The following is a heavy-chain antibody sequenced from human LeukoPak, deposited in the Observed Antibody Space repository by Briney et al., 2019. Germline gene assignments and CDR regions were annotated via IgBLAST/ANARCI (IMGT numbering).Heavy chain of an antibody. CDR2: INYSGST. CDR3: ARVPCSGGSCYWAFDI. V-gene: IGHV4-31*03. D-gene: IGHD2-15*01. Sequence: SETLSLTCTVSGGSISSGGYYWSWIRQHPGKGLEWIGYINYSGSTYYNPSLKSRVTISVDTSKNQFSLKLSSVTAADTAVYYCARVPCSGGSCYWAFDIWGQGTMVTVSS. J-gene: IGHJ3*02. CDR1: GGSISSGGYY.